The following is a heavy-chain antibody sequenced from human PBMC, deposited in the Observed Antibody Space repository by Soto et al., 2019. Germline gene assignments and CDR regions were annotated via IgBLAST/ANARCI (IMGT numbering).Heavy chain of an antibody. J-gene: IGHJ4*02. Sequence: SETLSLTCTVSGGSIGSGDYYWSWIRQPPGKGLEWVGYMYHTGDTYYNPSLKTRLNISVDASKNQFSLKLSSVTAADTAVYYCARAFDDSSGYYGGLGYWGQGTLVTVSS. D-gene: IGHD3-22*01. CDR1: GGSIGSGDYY. V-gene: IGHV4-30-4*01. CDR3: ARAFDDSSGYYGGLGY. CDR2: MYHTGDT.